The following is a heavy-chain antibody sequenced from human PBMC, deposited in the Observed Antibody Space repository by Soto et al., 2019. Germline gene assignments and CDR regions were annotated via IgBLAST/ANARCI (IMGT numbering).Heavy chain of an antibody. CDR1: GFTFSSYW. CDR2: INSDGSST. J-gene: IGHJ3*02. D-gene: IGHD2-15*01. Sequence: GGSLRLSCAASGFTFSSYWMHWVRQAPGKGLVWVSRINSDGSSTSYADSVKGRFTISRDNAKNTLYLQMNSLRAEDTAVYYCARLSPGYCSGGSCWASSAFDIWGQGTMVTVSS. CDR3: ARLSPGYCSGGSCWASSAFDI. V-gene: IGHV3-74*01.